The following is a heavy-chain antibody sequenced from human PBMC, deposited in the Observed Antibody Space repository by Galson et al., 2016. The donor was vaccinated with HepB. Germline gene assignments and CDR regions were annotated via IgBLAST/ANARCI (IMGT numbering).Heavy chain of an antibody. CDR3: ARASSSASYWYFDL. CDR2: IYFIGTT. J-gene: IGHJ2*01. D-gene: IGHD6-19*01. Sequence: SETLSLTCNVSGGSMSNYFWNWIRQPPGKGLEWIGEIYFIGTTKYNPSLKSRVTISVDRSKNQFSLKLSSVTAADTAVYYCARASSSASYWYFDLWGRGTLVTVSS. CDR1: GGSMSNYF. V-gene: IGHV4-59*01.